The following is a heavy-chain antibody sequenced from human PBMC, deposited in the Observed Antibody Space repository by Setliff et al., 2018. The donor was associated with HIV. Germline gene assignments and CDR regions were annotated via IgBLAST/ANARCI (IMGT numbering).Heavy chain of an antibody. D-gene: IGHD1-20*01. J-gene: IGHJ4*02. Sequence: ETLSLTCTVSGGSISSYYWSWIRQPAGKGLEWIGRIFSSGSTSYNPSLKSRVTMSVDTSKNQFSLKLDSVTAADTAVYYCARIIGSDISGAQYYFDHWGQGSLVTVSS. CDR3: ARIIGSDISGAQYYFDH. V-gene: IGHV4-4*07. CDR1: GGSISSYY. CDR2: IFSSGST.